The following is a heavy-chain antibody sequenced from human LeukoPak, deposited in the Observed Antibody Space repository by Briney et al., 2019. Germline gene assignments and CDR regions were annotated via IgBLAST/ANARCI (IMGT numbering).Heavy chain of an antibody. CDR3: ARVRRDGYNFEGYYFDY. D-gene: IGHD5-24*01. V-gene: IGHV6-1*01. J-gene: IGHJ4*02. CDR2: TYYGYKWYN. CDR1: GGSVSSNSAA. Sequence: SQTLSLTCPFTGGSVSSNSAAWNWIRQSPSRGLEWLGRTYYGYKWYNDYAVSVKSRITINPDTSKNQFSLHLNSVTPEDKAVYYCARVRRDGYNFEGYYFDYWGQGTLVTVSS.